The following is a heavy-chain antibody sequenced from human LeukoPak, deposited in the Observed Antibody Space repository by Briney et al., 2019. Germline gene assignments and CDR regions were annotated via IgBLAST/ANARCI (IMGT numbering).Heavy chain of an antibody. V-gene: IGHV4-61*02. Sequence: SETLSLTCTVSGGSISSGSYYWSWIRQPAGKGLEWIGRIYTSGSTNYNPSLKSRVTISVDTSKNQFSLKLSSVTAADTAVYYCARAVSGYHRPAFDIWGQGTMVTASS. CDR1: GGSISSGSYY. J-gene: IGHJ3*02. CDR3: ARAVSGYHRPAFDI. D-gene: IGHD5-12*01. CDR2: IYTSGST.